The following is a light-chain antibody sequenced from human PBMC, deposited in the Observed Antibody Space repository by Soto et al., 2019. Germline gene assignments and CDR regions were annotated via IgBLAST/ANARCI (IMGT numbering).Light chain of an antibody. CDR3: QQYNNWPLT. CDR2: RAS. Sequence: EIVLTQFPATLSFSPGERATLSCWASQSVSSNLAWYQKKPGQAPRLLVWRASIRATDMAARFSGSGSGTEFTLTISSLQPEHSAVYYCQQYNNWPLTFGGGTKVDIK. V-gene: IGKV3-15*01. J-gene: IGKJ4*01. CDR1: QSVSSN.